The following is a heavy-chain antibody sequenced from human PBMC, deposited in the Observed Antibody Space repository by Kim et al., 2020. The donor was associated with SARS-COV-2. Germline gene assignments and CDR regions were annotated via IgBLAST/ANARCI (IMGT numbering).Heavy chain of an antibody. J-gene: IGHJ6*02. CDR2: ISFDGSNK. V-gene: IGHV3-30-3*01. CDR3: AREGIYYDSSGYYSEGAYGMDV. Sequence: GVSLRLSCAASGFTFSSYAMHWVRQAPGKGLEWVAVISFDGSNKYYADSVKGRFTISRDNSRNTLYLQMNSLRVDDTAVYYCAREGIYYDSSGYYSEGAYGMDVWGQGTTVTVSS. D-gene: IGHD3-22*01. CDR1: GFTFSSYA.